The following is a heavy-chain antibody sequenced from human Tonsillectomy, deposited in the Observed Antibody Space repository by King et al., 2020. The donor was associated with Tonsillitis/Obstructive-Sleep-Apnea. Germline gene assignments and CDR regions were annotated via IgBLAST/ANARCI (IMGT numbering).Heavy chain of an antibody. J-gene: IGHJ6*02. CDR1: GYTFTDYY. Sequence: VQLVQSGTEVKKPGASVKVSCKASGYTFTDYYMYWVRQAPGQGLEWMGWINPNSGGTNYAQKFQGRVTMTRETSISTAYMELSRLRPDDTALYYCARELGTTYSSGQGYYGMDVWGQGTTVTVSS. CDR3: ARELGTTYSSGQGYYGMDV. V-gene: IGHV1-2*02. CDR2: INPNSGGT. D-gene: IGHD6-25*01.